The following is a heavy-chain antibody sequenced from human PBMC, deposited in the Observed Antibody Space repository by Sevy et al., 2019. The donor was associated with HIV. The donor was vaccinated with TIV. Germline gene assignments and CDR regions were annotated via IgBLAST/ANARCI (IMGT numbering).Heavy chain of an antibody. D-gene: IGHD2-15*01. CDR1: GYTFTSYG. V-gene: IGHV1-18*01. Sequence: ASVKVSCKASGYTFTSYGISWVRQAPGQGLEWMGWISAYNGNTNYAQKLQGRVTMTTDTSTSTAYMELRSLRSEDTAGYYCAATYQRYCSGGSCYYSLAYWGQGTLVTVSS. CDR2: ISAYNGNT. J-gene: IGHJ4*02. CDR3: AATYQRYCSGGSCYYSLAY.